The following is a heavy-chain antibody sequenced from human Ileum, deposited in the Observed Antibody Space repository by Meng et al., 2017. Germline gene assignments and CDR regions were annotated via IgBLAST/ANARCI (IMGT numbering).Heavy chain of an antibody. Sequence: QVQLQQSGPGLVMPSQTLSLSCSISGDSVSSNSAAWNWSRQSPSRGLEWLGRTYYRSKWYNNYAVSVRSRISINPDTSKNQFSLQLNSVTPEDTAVYYCARDGGAAPDYFDYWGQGTLVPSPQ. J-gene: IGHJ4*02. CDR1: GDSVSSNSAA. V-gene: IGHV6-1*01. D-gene: IGHD3-16*01. CDR3: ARDGGAAPDYFDY. CDR2: TYYRSKWYN.